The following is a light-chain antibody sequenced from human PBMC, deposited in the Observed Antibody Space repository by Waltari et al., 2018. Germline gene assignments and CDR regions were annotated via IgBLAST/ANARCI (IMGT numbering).Light chain of an antibody. V-gene: IGLV2-14*01. CDR2: EVN. CDR3: SSYTRHETGI. J-gene: IGLJ2*01. CDR1: SSDVGGYNF. Sequence: QSALTQPASVSGSPGQSITISCTGTSSDVGGYNFVSWYQHNPGKVPKLIIYEVNNRPSGVVNRLSGSTSGNTASLTISGLQAEDEADYYCSSYTRHETGIFGGGTKLTVL.